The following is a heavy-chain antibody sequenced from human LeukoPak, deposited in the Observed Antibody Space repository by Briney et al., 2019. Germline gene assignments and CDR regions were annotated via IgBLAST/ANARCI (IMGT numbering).Heavy chain of an antibody. D-gene: IGHD6-13*01. V-gene: IGHV1-69*13. J-gene: IGHJ6*02. CDR3: AKHLYSSSWAYYYYGMDV. CDR2: IIPIFGTA. Sequence: ASVKVSCKASGGTFSSYAISWVRQPPGQGLEWMGGIIPIFGTANYAQKFQGRVTITADESTSTAYMELSSLRSEDTAVYYCAKHLYSSSWAYYYYGMDVWGQGTTVTVSS. CDR1: GGTFSSYA.